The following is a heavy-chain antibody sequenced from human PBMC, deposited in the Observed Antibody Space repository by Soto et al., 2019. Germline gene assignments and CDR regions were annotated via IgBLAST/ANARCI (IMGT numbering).Heavy chain of an antibody. Sequence: GASVKVSCKASGGTFSSYAISWVRQAPGQGLEWMGGIIPIFGTANYAQKFQGRVTITAGKSTSTAYMELSSLRSEDTAVYYCARNRGSLVSSYYYYGMDVWAKGTTVTVSS. V-gene: IGHV1-69*06. CDR2: IIPIFGTA. D-gene: IGHD3-16*02. J-gene: IGHJ6*04. CDR1: GGTFSSYA. CDR3: ARNRGSLVSSYYYYGMDV.